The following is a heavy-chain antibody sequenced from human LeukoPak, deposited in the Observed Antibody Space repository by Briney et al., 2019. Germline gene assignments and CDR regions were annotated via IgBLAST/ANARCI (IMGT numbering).Heavy chain of an antibody. CDR1: GYTFTGYY. J-gene: IGHJ4*02. Sequence: ASVKVSCKASGYTFTGYYMHWVRQAPGQGLEWMGWMNPNSGNTVYAQKLQGRVTMTRNTSISTAYMDLSSLRSEDTAVHYCARGHYESSGYYFDYWGQGTLVTVSS. V-gene: IGHV1-8*02. D-gene: IGHD3-22*01. CDR2: MNPNSGNT. CDR3: ARGHYESSGYYFDY.